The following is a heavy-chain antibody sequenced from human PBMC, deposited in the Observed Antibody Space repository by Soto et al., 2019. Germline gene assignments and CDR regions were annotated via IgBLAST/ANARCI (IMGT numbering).Heavy chain of an antibody. CDR2: LYYSGNT. D-gene: IGHD2-15*01. CDR1: GGSISPFY. J-gene: IGHJ4*02. V-gene: IGHV4-59*01. CDR3: ARVGGVAARTFDY. Sequence: QVQLQESGPGVVKPSETLSLTCTVSGGSISPFYWSWVGQPPGKGLEWIGYLYYSGNTNYNPSLKSRVTISVDASKNQVSLRLTSVTAADTAVYYCARVGGVAARTFDYWGQGTVVTVSS.